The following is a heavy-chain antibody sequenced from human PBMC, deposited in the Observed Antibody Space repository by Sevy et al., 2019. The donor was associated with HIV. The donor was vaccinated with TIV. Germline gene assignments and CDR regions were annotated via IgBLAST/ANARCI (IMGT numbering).Heavy chain of an antibody. Sequence: GGSLRLSCAASGFTFSIYTMSWVRQAPGKGLGWVSTFCFGGSKIYYADSVKGRFTISRDNSRNTVYQQMNSLRADDTAVYYCAREGCTQPHDYWGQGTLVTVSS. V-gene: IGHV3-23*01. CDR2: FCFGGSKI. D-gene: IGHD2-8*01. J-gene: IGHJ4*02. CDR3: AREGCTQPHDY. CDR1: GFTFSIYT.